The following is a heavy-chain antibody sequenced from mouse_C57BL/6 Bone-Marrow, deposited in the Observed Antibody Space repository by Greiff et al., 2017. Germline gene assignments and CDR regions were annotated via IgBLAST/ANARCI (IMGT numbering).Heavy chain of an antibody. D-gene: IGHD1-1*01. CDR2: ISGGGGNT. J-gene: IGHJ1*03. CDR1: GFTFSSYT. CDR3: SRQVTTVLATKYFDV. Sequence: EVKLVESGGGLVKPGGSLKLSCAASGFTFSSYTMSWVRQTPEKRLQWVAAISGGGGNTYYPDCVKGRFTISRDNDKNILYLQIGSLRSEDTALYYCSRQVTTVLATKYFDVWGTGTTVTVSS. V-gene: IGHV5-9*01.